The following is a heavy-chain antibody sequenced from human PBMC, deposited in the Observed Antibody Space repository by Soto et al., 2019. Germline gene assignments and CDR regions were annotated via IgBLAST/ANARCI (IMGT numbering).Heavy chain of an antibody. J-gene: IGHJ4*02. CDR2: MNDSGNT. CDR3: ASPRWNYIY. V-gene: IGHV4-34*01. D-gene: IGHD1-7*01. CDR1: GGSFSGYY. Sequence: QVQLQQWGAGLLKPSETLSLTCAVSGGSFSGYYWSWIRQPPGKGLEWIGEMNDSGNTKYNASLESRVAISVDTSKGHSSLTLTSVTAADTAVYSCASPRWNYIYWGQGTLVAVSS.